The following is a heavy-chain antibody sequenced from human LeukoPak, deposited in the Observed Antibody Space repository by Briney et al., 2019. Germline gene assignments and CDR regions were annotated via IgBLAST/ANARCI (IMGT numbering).Heavy chain of an antibody. D-gene: IGHD6-25*01. J-gene: IGHJ4*02. V-gene: IGHV3-33*01. CDR1: GFNFNGYG. Sequence: GGSLRLSCAAPGFNFNGYGMHWVRQAPGRGPEWVAVIWHDGSNENYGDSVKGRFTVSRDNSKNTLYLQMNSLRGEDTAVYYCARDWHRAALDYWGQGALVIVSS. CDR3: ARDWHRAALDY. CDR2: IWHDGSNE.